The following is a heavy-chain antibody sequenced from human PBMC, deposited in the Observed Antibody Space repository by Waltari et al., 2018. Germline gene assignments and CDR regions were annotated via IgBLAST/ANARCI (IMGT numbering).Heavy chain of an antibody. V-gene: IGHV3-15*01. CDR1: GFTFSNAW. D-gene: IGHD5-18*01. J-gene: IGHJ4*02. Sequence: EVQLVESGGGLVKPGGSLRLSCAASGFTFSNAWMSWVRQAPGKGLEWVGRIKSKTDGGTTDYAAPVKGRFTISRDDSKNTLYLQMNSLKTEDTAVYYCTTDPTYSYGYDYWGQGTLVTVSS. CDR2: IKSKTDGGTT. CDR3: TTDPTYSYGYDY.